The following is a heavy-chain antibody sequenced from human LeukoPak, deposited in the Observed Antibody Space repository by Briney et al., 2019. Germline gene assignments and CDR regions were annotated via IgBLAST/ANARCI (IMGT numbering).Heavy chain of an antibody. CDR2: IYYSGST. D-gene: IGHD6-13*01. CDR3: ARQSDSSSCPFDY. CDR1: GGSISSSRYY. Sequence: SETLSLTCTVSGGSISSSRYYWGWIRQPPGKGLEWIGSIYYSGSTYYNPSLKSRVTISVDTSKNQFSLKLSSVTAADTAVYYCARQSDSSSCPFDYWGQGTLVTVSS. V-gene: IGHV4-39*01. J-gene: IGHJ4*02.